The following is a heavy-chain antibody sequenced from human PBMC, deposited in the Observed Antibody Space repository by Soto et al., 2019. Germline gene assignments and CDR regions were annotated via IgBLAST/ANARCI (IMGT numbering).Heavy chain of an antibody. J-gene: IGHJ6*02. D-gene: IGHD3-22*01. Sequence: GGSLRLSCAASGFTVSSNYMSWVRQAPGKGLEWVSVIYSGGSTYYADSVKGRFTISRDNSKNTLYLQMNSLRAEDTAVYYCARSSAGSSCYYYGLPCRYGLDVWGQGTTVTVSS. CDR2: IYSGGST. V-gene: IGHV3-53*01. CDR3: ARSSAGSSCYYYGLPCRYGLDV. CDR1: GFTVSSNY.